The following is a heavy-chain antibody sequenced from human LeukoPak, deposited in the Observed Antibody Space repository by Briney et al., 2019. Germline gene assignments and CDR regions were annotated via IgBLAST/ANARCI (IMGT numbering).Heavy chain of an antibody. V-gene: IGHV4-59*12. Sequence: KTSETLSLTCTVSGGSISTYYWSWIRQPPGKGLEWIGYIYYSGSTNYNPSLKSRVTISVDTSKNQFSLKLSSVTAADTAVYYCARGWGRYCSGGSCYSSWYFDLWGRGTLVTVSS. CDR3: ARGWGRYCSGGSCYSSWYFDL. J-gene: IGHJ2*01. D-gene: IGHD2-15*01. CDR2: IYYSGST. CDR1: GGSISTYY.